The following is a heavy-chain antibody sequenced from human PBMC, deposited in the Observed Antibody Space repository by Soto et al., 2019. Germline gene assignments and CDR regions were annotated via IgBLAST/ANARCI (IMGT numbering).Heavy chain of an antibody. CDR3: TACPHVVLWFGESQDY. CDR1: GFTFSNAW. CDR2: IKSKTDGGTT. V-gene: IGHV3-15*07. Sequence: EVQLVESGGGLVKPGGSLRLSCAASGFTFSNAWMNWVRQAPGKGLEWVGRIKSKTDGGTTDYATPVKGRFTISRDDSKKTLYLQMNSLKTEDTAVYYCTACPHVVLWFGESQDYWGQGTLVTVSS. J-gene: IGHJ4*02. D-gene: IGHD3-10*01.